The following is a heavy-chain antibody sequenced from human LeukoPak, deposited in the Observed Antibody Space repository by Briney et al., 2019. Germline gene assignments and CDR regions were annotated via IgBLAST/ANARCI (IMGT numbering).Heavy chain of an antibody. V-gene: IGHV3-23*01. CDR3: AKDAPVGYYYDTSGLPD. D-gene: IGHD3-22*01. Sequence: GGSLRLSCAASGFTFSSYAMSWVRQAPGKGLEWVSAISGSGGSTYYADSVKGRFTISRDNSKNTLYLQMNSLRAEDTAVYYCAKDAPVGYYYDTSGLPDWGQGTLVTVSS. J-gene: IGHJ4*02. CDR2: ISGSGGST. CDR1: GFTFSSYA.